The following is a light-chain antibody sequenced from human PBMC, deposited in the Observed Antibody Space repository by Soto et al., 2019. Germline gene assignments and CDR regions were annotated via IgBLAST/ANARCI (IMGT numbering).Light chain of an antibody. V-gene: IGLV1-44*01. J-gene: IGLJ1*01. CDR1: SSNVGGNP. CDR2: TNT. Sequence: QSALTQPPSASGTPGQRVTISCSGSSSNVGGNPVNWYQRVPTTAPKFLIYTNTQRPSGVPDRFSGSKSGTSASLAISGLQSEDEADYYCASWDDSLNGPVFGTGTKVTVL. CDR3: ASWDDSLNGPV.